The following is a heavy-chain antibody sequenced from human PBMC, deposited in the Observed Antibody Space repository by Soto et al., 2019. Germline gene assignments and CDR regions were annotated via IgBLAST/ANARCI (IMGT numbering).Heavy chain of an antibody. D-gene: IGHD1-26*01. Sequence: EVQLVESGGGLVKPGGSLRLSCAASGFTFSSYNMNWVRQAPGKGLEWVSSISSSSNYIYYADSVKGRFTISRDNAKNSLYLQMNSLRVEDTAVYHCARGKSEWELLNYCGQGTLVTVSS. CDR2: ISSSSNYI. V-gene: IGHV3-21*01. CDR1: GFTFSSYN. J-gene: IGHJ4*02. CDR3: ARGKSEWELLNY.